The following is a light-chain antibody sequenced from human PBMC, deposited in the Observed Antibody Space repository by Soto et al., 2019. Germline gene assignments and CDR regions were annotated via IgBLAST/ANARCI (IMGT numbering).Light chain of an antibody. J-gene: IGLJ2*01. Sequence: QPVLTQSPSASASLGASVKLTCTLSSGHSSHAIAWHQQQPETGPRYLMKLNSDGSHNKGDGIPDRFSGSSSGAERYLTISSLQSEDEADYYCQTWGTGFSVVFGGGTQLTVL. V-gene: IGLV4-69*01. CDR2: LNSDGSH. CDR1: SGHSSHA. CDR3: QTWGTGFSVV.